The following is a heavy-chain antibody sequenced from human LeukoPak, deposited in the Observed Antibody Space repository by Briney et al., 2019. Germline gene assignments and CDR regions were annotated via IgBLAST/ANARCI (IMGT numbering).Heavy chain of an antibody. D-gene: IGHD4-11*01. CDR2: INHSGIT. CDR1: GGSFSGYY. CDR3: ATTYSNYYYDYLDV. Sequence: SETLSLTCAVYGGSFSGYYWSWLRQPPGKGLEWIEEINHSGITNYNPSLKSRVTLSVDRSKNQFSLKLSSVTAADTAVYYCATTYSNYYYDYLDVWGKGTTVTVSS. V-gene: IGHV4-34*01. J-gene: IGHJ6*03.